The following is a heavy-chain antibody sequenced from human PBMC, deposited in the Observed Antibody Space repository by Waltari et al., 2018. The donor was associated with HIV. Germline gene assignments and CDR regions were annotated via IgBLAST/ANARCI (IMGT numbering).Heavy chain of an antibody. D-gene: IGHD6-19*01. CDR3: ARVREEQWLVPDFFFYGMDV. J-gene: IGHJ6*02. Sequence: QVHLVQSASEVKKPGASVRVSCKASGYTLTDHHLHWVRQAAGQGLEWRGWINPKSGASNSAQKFQGRVTFTRDTSISTAYMELSGLGADDTAVYYCARVREEQWLVPDFFFYGMDVWGQGTTVTVSS. CDR2: INPKSGAS. CDR1: GYTLTDHH. V-gene: IGHV1-2*02.